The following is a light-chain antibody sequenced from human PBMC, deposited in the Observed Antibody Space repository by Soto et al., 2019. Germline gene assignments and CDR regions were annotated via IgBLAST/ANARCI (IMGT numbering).Light chain of an antibody. J-gene: IGKJ4*01. CDR2: AAS. Sequence: IQMTQSPSSLSASVGDRVTITCRASQGIRIDLGWYQQKPGKAPKLLIYAASTLQTGVPSRFNGSGSGTDFTLTISSLQPEDVAAYYCQKYNSAPLTFGGGTKVEIK. CDR3: QKYNSAPLT. CDR1: QGIRID. V-gene: IGKV1-27*01.